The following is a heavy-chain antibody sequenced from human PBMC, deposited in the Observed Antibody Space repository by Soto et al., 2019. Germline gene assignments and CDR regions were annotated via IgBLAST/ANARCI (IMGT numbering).Heavy chain of an antibody. V-gene: IGHV3-33*01. CDR3: ARGKPLDY. CDR1: GFTFSTYG. J-gene: IGHJ4*02. Sequence: QVQLVESGGGVVQPGRSLRLSCAASGFTFSTYGMHWVRQAPGKGLEWVAGIWYDGSNKDYADSVKGQFTISRDNSRNTLYLQMNSLRAEDTAVYYCARGKPLDYGGQGTLVTVSS. CDR2: IWYDGSNK.